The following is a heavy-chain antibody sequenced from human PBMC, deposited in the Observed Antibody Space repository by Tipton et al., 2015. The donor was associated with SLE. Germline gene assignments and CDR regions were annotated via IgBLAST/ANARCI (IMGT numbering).Heavy chain of an antibody. Sequence: SLRLSCAASGFTFSHYRLAWVRQAPGKGLEWISSISSSSNFIYYADSLKGRFTISRDNAKNSLYLQMNSLRAEDTAVYYCARLVAPDYCDYWGQGTLVTVSS. D-gene: IGHD2-8*02. CDR3: ARLVAPDYCDY. V-gene: IGHV3-21*03. CDR1: GFTFSHYR. J-gene: IGHJ4*02. CDR2: ISSSSNFI.